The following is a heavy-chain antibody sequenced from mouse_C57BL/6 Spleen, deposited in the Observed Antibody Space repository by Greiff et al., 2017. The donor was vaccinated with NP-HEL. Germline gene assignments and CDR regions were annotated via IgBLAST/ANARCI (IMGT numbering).Heavy chain of an antibody. CDR3: AREGGNDLAWFAY. J-gene: IGHJ3*01. CDR1: GYSITSGYY. V-gene: IGHV3-6*01. D-gene: IGHD2-2*01. CDR2: ISYDGSN. Sequence: EVQVVESGPGLVKPSQSLSLTCSVTGYSITSGYYWNWIRQFPGNKLEWMGYISYDGSNNSNPSLKNRISITRDPSKNQVFLKLTSVTTEDTATYYGAREGGNDLAWFAYWGQGTLVTVSA.